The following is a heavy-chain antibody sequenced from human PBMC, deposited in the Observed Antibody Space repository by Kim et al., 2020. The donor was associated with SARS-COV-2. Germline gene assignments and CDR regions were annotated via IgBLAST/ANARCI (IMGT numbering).Heavy chain of an antibody. V-gene: IGHV1-2*02. CDR2: INPNSGGT. D-gene: IGHD2-2*01. J-gene: IGHJ6*02. CDR3: ARDHCTSAGCYENYYYGLDI. CDR1: GYIFTGYY. Sequence: ASVKVSCKASGYIFTGYYMQWVRQAPGQGLEWMGWINPNSGGTIYAQKFQGRVTMTRDTSISTAYMELSRLRSDDTAVYYCARDHCTSAGCYENYYYGLDIWGQGTTVTVSS.